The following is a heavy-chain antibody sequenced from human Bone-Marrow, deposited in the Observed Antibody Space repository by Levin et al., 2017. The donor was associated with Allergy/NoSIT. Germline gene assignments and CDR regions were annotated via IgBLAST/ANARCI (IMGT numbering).Heavy chain of an antibody. Sequence: PGGSLRLSCVASGFTLSRYWMHWVRQAPEKGLVWVSRINSDGSSISYADSVKGRFTISRDNAKNTLYLQMNSLRAEDTAVYYCARGHSDFSGSGAYYNFDYCGQGTLVTVSS. D-gene: IGHD3-10*01. V-gene: IGHV3-74*01. CDR1: GFTLSRYW. CDR3: ARGHSDFSGSGAYYNFDY. J-gene: IGHJ4*02. CDR2: INSDGSSI.